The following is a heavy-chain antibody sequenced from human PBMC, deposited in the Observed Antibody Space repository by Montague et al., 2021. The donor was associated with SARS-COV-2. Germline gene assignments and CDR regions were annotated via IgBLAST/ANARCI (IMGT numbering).Heavy chain of an antibody. J-gene: IGHJ3*01. Sequence: SETLSLTCSVSSDSISSRSYCWAWIRESPGKGLEWIGNICYGGSTYYXPCLRSRVAMSAETSKSQFSLKLYSVTAADTSIYYCARRRDRSTVVSPAVFDLWGQGTMVIVSS. V-gene: IGHV4-39*01. D-gene: IGHD4-23*01. CDR3: ARRRDRSTVVSPAVFDL. CDR2: ICYGGST. CDR1: SDSISSRSYC.